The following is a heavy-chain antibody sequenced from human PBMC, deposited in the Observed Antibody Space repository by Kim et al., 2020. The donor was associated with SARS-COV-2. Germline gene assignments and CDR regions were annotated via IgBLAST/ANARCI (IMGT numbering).Heavy chain of an antibody. J-gene: IGHJ4*02. CDR3: AALQELELPFDY. V-gene: IGHV1-2*06. CDR1: GYTFTGYY. D-gene: IGHD1-7*01. CDR2: INPNSGGT. Sequence: ASVKVSCKASGYTFTGYYMHWVRQAPGQGLEWMGRINPNSGGTNYAQKFQGRVTMTRDTSISTAYMELSRLRSDDTAVYYCAALQELELPFDYWGQGTLVTVSS.